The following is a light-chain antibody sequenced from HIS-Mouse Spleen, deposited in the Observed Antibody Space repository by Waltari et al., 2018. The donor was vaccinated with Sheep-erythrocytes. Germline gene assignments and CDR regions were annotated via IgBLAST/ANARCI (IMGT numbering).Light chain of an antibody. V-gene: IGKV1-5*03. CDR3: QQYNSYLFT. Sequence: DILMTQSPSTLSASVGDRVTITCRDSQSISSWLAWYQQKPGKAPKLLIYKASSLESGVPSRFSGSGSGTEFTLTISSLQPDDFATYYCQQYNSYLFTFGPGTKVDIK. J-gene: IGKJ3*01. CDR2: KAS. CDR1: QSISSW.